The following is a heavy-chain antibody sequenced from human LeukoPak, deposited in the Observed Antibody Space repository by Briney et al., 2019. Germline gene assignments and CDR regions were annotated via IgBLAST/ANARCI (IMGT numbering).Heavy chain of an antibody. CDR1: GFTFSSYS. V-gene: IGHV3-30*02. D-gene: IGHD2-2*01. CDR2: IRYDGSNK. Sequence: GGSLRLSCAASGFTFSSYSMDWVRQAPGKGLEWVAFIRYDGSNKYYADSVKGRFTISRDNSKNTLYLQMNSLRAEDTAVYYCARDYRPRYCSSTSCYGSRSFDYWGQGTLVTVSS. CDR3: ARDYRPRYCSSTSCYGSRSFDY. J-gene: IGHJ4*02.